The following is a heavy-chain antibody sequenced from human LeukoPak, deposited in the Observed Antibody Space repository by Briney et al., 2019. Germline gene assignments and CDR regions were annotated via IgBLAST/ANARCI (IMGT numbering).Heavy chain of an antibody. CDR1: GYTFTSYD. CDR3: AIRRYGSGSYLVY. J-gene: IGHJ4*02. V-gene: IGHV1-8*03. Sequence: ASVKVSCKASGYTFTSYDINWVRQATGQGLEWMGWMNPNSGNTGYAQKFQGRVTITTDESTSTAYMELSSLRSEDTAVYHCAIRRYGSGSYLVYWGQGTLVTVSS. CDR2: MNPNSGNT. D-gene: IGHD3-10*01.